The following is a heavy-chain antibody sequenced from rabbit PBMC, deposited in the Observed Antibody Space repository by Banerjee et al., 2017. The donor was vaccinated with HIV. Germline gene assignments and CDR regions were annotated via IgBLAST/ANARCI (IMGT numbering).Heavy chain of an antibody. CDR3: ARNNATGRSYDL. V-gene: IGHV1S45*01. Sequence: QEQLEESGGDLVKPGASLTLTCKASGLDFSNSYWICWVRQAPGKGLEWIACVYTGSSGSTDYASWAKGRFTISKASSTTVTLQMTSLTAADTATYFCARNNATGRSYDLWGPGTLVTVS. CDR2: VYTGSSGST. CDR1: GLDFSNSYW. J-gene: IGHJ4*01. D-gene: IGHD8-1*01.